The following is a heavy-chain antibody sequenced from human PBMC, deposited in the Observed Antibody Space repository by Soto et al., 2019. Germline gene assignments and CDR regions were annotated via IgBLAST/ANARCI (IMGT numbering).Heavy chain of an antibody. Sequence: SETLSLTCTVSGGSISSSSYYWGWIRQPPGKGLEWIGSIYYSGSTYYNPSLKSRVTISVDTSKNQFPLKLSSVTAADTAVYYCARHQHDDILTGYYRPYYYYYGMDVWGQGTTVT. CDR2: IYYSGST. D-gene: IGHD3-9*01. CDR3: ARHQHDDILTGYYRPYYYYYGMDV. J-gene: IGHJ6*02. CDR1: GGSISSSSYY. V-gene: IGHV4-39*01.